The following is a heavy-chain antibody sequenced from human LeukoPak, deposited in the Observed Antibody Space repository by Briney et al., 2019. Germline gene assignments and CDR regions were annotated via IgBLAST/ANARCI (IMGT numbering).Heavy chain of an antibody. CDR1: GFTFSNSW. CDR2: INGDGSTT. CDR3: ARIPYTTGSSF. V-gene: IGHV3-74*01. J-gene: IGHJ4*02. Sequence: GGSLRLSCAASGFTFSNSWMHWVRQASGKGLVWVSRINGDGSTTTYADSVKGRFTISRDNAKNTLYPQMNSLRAEDTAVYYCARIPYTTGSSFWGQGTLVTVSS. D-gene: IGHD2/OR15-2a*01.